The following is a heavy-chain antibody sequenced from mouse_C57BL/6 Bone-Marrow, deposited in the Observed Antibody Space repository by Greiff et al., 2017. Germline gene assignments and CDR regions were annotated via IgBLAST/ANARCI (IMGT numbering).Heavy chain of an antibody. J-gene: IGHJ3*01. CDR3: ARAVYGSSYGFAY. CDR2: IPPNSGST. V-gene: IGHV1-64*01. D-gene: IGHD1-1*01. Sequence: VQLQQPGAELVKPGASVKLSCKASGYTFTSYWMHWVKQRPGQGLEWIGMIPPNSGSTNYNEKFKSKATLTVDKSSSTAYMQLSSLTSEDSAVYYCARAVYGSSYGFAYWGQGTLVTVSA. CDR1: GYTFTSYW.